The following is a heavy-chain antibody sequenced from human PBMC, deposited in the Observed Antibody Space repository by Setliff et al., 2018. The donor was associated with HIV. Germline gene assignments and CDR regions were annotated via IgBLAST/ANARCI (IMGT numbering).Heavy chain of an antibody. D-gene: IGHD3-9*01. V-gene: IGHV1-8*02. CDR3: ARHSYDRYFDWLLQGWFDP. Sequence: GASVKVSCKASGYTFTSYDINWVRQATGQGLEWMGWMNPNSGNTGYAQKFQGRVTLTRDRSASTAYMELSSLRSEDTAVYYCARHSYDRYFDWLLQGWFDPWGQGTLVTVSS. CDR2: MNPNSGNT. CDR1: GYTFTSYD. J-gene: IGHJ5*02.